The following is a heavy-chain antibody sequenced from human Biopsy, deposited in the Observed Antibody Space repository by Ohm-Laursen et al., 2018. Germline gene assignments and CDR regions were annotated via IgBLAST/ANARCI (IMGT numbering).Heavy chain of an antibody. J-gene: IGHJ6*02. CDR2: FRFEDRT. Sequence: TLSLTCAVSGGSISNYFWTWIRQPPGKGLEWIGYFRFEDRTSYNSSLKSRVTISADTSKNQFSLRLSSVTAADTAVYYCARATNSTGWPYYYFYGMDVWGQGTTVTVSS. V-gene: IGHV4-59*01. D-gene: IGHD2/OR15-2a*01. CDR1: GGSISNYF. CDR3: ARATNSTGWPYYYFYGMDV.